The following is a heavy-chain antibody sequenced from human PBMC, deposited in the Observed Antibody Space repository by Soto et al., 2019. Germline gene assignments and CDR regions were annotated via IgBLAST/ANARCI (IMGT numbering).Heavy chain of an antibody. CDR1: GFTFSSYA. D-gene: IGHD5-18*01. Sequence: QVQLVESGGGVVQPGRSLRLSCAASGFTFSSYAMHWVSQAPGKRLEWVAVISYDGSNKYYADSVKGRFTISRDNSKNTLYLQMNSLRGEDTSVYYCARDGQYSYGTFDYWGQGTLVTVSS. V-gene: IGHV3-30-3*01. J-gene: IGHJ4*02. CDR2: ISYDGSNK. CDR3: ARDGQYSYGTFDY.